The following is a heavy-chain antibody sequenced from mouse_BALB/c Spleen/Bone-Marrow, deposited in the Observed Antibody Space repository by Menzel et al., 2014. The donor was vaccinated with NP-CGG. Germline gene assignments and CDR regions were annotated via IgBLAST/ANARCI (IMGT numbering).Heavy chain of an antibody. CDR2: INNNGGST. D-gene: IGHD1-1*01. Sequence: DVKLVESGGGLVQPGGSLKLSCVASGFTFSSYGMSWVRQTPDKRLELVATINNNGGSTYYPDSVKGQFTISRDNAKNTLDLQMSSLKSEDTAMYYCARVYGWYFDVWGAGTTVTVSS. CDR3: ARVYGWYFDV. CDR1: GFTFSSYG. J-gene: IGHJ1*01. V-gene: IGHV5-6-3*01.